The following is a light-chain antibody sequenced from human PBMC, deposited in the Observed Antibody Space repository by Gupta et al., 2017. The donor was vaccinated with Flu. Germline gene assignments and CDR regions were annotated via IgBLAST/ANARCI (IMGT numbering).Light chain of an antibody. CDR3: LQHTNYPWT. CDR2: AAS. V-gene: IGKV1-17*01. CDR1: QDIRND. J-gene: IGKJ1*01. Sequence: PYSLSASVGDRVTITFLASQDIRNDLGWYQQQPGRAPKRLIYAASTVQSGVPSRFSGSGSGTEFTLTISSLQPEDFAIYYCLQHTNYPWTFGQGTRVEV.